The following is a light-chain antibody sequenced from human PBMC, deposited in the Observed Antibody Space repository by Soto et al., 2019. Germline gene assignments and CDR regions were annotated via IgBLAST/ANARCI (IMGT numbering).Light chain of an antibody. CDR2: GAS. Sequence: EIVMTQAPATLSVSPGGRATLSCRASQSISDTLAWYQQKPGQAPRLLIYGASRRATGFPARFSGSGSGTDFTLTISSLQSEDFAVYYCQQYGSSLTFGGGTKVDIK. V-gene: IGKV3-15*01. J-gene: IGKJ4*01. CDR3: QQYGSSLT. CDR1: QSISDT.